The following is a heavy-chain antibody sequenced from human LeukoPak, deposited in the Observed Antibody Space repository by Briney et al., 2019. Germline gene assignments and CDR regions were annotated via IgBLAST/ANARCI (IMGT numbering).Heavy chain of an antibody. CDR3: ARVSRGRDAGIGY. J-gene: IGHJ4*02. Sequence: SETLSLTCTVSGGSISSGGCYWSWIRQHPGEGLEWIGYIYYSGSTYYNPSLKSRVTISVDTSKNQFSLKLSSVTAADTAVYYRARVSRGRDAGIGYWGQGTLVTVSS. V-gene: IGHV4-31*03. CDR2: IYYSGST. CDR1: GGSISSGGCY. D-gene: IGHD5-24*01.